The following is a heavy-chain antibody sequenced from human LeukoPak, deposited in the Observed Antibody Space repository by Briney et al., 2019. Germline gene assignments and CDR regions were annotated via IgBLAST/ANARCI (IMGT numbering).Heavy chain of an antibody. CDR1: GFTFSDYA. CDR2: IRANGDNT. V-gene: IGHV3-23*01. J-gene: IGHJ4*02. D-gene: IGHD3-16*02. CDR3: VNTPNKDRGSHRSNDY. Sequence: PGGSLRLSCRASGFTFSDYAMSWVRQAPGKGLEWVSGIRANGDNTYYADAVKGRFTISRDNSKNTLYLQMNSLRDEDTAVYYCVNTPNKDRGSHRSNDYWGQGTQVTVSS.